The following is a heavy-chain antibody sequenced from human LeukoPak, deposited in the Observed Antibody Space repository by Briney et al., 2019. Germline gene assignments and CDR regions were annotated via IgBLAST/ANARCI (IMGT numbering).Heavy chain of an antibody. V-gene: IGHV3-66*01. CDR2: IYSGGST. CDR1: GFTVSSNY. D-gene: IGHD1-26*01. Sequence: SGGSLRLSCAASGFTVSSNYMSWVRQAPGKGLEWVSVIYSGGSTYYADSVKGRFTISRDNSKNTLYLQMNSLRAEDTAVYYCARVTLVGALYIWGQGTMVTVSS. J-gene: IGHJ3*02. CDR3: ARVTLVGALYI.